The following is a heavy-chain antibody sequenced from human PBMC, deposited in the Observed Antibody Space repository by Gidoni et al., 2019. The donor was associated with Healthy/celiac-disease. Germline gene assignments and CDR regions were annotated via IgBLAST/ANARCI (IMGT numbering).Heavy chain of an antibody. D-gene: IGHD4-17*01. Sequence: QVQLQESGPGLVKPSETLSLTCAVSGYSISSGYYWGWIRQPPGKGLEWIGSIYHSGSTYYNPSLKSRVTISVDTSKNQFSLKLSSVTAADTAVYYCARHSTVTTLVNYFDYWGQGTLVTVSS. J-gene: IGHJ4*02. V-gene: IGHV4-38-2*01. CDR2: IYHSGST. CDR3: ARHSTVTTLVNYFDY. CDR1: GYSISSGYY.